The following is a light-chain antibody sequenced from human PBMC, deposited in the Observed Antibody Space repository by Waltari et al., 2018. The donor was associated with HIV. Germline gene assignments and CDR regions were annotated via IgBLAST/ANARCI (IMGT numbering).Light chain of an antibody. CDR2: DNN. CDR3: GTWDSSLSAV. Sequence: QSVLTQPPSVSAPPGQRVTISSSGSSPNIGNTYLSWYHHLPGAAPKLLIYDNNNRPSGIPDRFSGSKSGTSATLVITGLQTGDEADYYCGTWDSSLSAVFGGGTKLTVL. V-gene: IGLV1-51*01. CDR1: SPNIGNTY. J-gene: IGLJ3*02.